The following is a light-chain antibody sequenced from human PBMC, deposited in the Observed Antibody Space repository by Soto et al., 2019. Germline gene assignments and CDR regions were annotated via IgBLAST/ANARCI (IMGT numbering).Light chain of an antibody. CDR2: KAS. V-gene: IGKV1-5*03. J-gene: IGKJ3*01. CDR3: QQYYSYPFT. Sequence: DIQMTQSPSTLSASVGDRLSITCRASQSITNWLAWYQQKPGKAPKLLIYKASSLQSEVPSRFSGSASGPEFTLTISSLQPDDFATYYCQQYYSYPFTFGPGTKVDIK. CDR1: QSITNW.